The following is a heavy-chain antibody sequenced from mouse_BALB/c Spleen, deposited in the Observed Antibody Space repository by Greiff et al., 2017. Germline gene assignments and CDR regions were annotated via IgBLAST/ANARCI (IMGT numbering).Heavy chain of an antibody. J-gene: IGHJ3*01. CDR3: ASIYYDSPFAY. Sequence: EVMLVESGGGLVQPGGSRKLSCAASGFTFSSFGMHWVRQAPEKGLEWVAYISSGSSTIYYADTVKGRFTISRDNPKNTLFLQMTSLRSEDTAMYYCASIYYDSPFAYWGQGTLVTVSA. D-gene: IGHD2-4*01. V-gene: IGHV5-17*02. CDR1: GFTFSSFG. CDR2: ISSGSSTI.